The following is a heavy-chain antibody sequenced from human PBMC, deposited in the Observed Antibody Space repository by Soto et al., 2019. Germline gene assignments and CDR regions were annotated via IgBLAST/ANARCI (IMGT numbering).Heavy chain of an antibody. CDR1: GGSISSYY. V-gene: IGHV4-59*08. CDR3: ARHYPDFDWLSQXDY. D-gene: IGHD3-9*01. CDR2: IFYFGST. Sequence: SETLSLTCTVSGGSISSYYWSWIRQTPGKGLEWIGYIFYFGSTNYNPSLKSRVTLSIDTSKNQLSLKLSSVTAADTAVYYCARHYPDFDWLSQXDYWGQGTLVTVS. J-gene: IGHJ4*02.